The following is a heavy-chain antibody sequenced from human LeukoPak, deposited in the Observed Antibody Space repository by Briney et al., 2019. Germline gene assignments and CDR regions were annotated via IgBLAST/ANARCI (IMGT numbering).Heavy chain of an antibody. CDR2: IYYSGST. CDR3: ARSAQTVTTFPLDY. CDR1: GGSVSSGGYY. Sequence: SQTLSLTCTVSGGSVSSGGYYWSWIRQHPRQGLEWIGYIYYSGSTYYNPSLQSRVTISVDTSKNQFSLKLSSVTAADTAVYYCARSAQTVTTFPLDYWGQGTLVTVSS. D-gene: IGHD4-17*01. V-gene: IGHV4-31*03. J-gene: IGHJ4*02.